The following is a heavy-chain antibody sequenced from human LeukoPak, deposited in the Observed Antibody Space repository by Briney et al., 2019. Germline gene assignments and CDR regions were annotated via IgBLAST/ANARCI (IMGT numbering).Heavy chain of an antibody. Sequence: PSETLSLTCAVYGGSFSGYYWSWLRQPPGKGLEWIGEINHSGSTNYNPSLKSRVTISVDTSKNQFSLKLSSVTAADTAVYYCARVVTIFGVVISDAFDIWGQGTMVTVSS. V-gene: IGHV4-34*01. D-gene: IGHD3-3*01. CDR1: GGSFSGYY. CDR3: ARVVTIFGVVISDAFDI. J-gene: IGHJ3*02. CDR2: INHSGST.